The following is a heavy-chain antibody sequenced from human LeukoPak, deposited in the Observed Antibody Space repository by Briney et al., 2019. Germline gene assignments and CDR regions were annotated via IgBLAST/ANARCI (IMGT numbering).Heavy chain of an antibody. CDR2: MNPNSGNT. D-gene: IGHD3-3*01. CDR3: ARGPRRLYYDFWSGYSAYYFDY. V-gene: IGHV1-8*03. CDR1: GYTFTSYD. Sequence: GASVKVSCKASGYTFTSYDINWVRQATGQGLEWMGWMNPNSGNTGYAQKFQGRVTITRNTSISTAYMELSSLRSEDTAVYYCARGPRRLYYDFWSGYSAYYFDYWGQGTLVTVSS. J-gene: IGHJ4*02.